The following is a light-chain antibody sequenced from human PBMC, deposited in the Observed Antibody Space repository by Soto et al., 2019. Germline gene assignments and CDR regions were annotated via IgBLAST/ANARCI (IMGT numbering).Light chain of an antibody. J-gene: IGKJ4*01. Sequence: QMTQSPSSLSASVGDSVTITCXASQTISGYLNWYQQKPGEAPKRLIYGASSLQSGVPSRFSGSGSGTEFTLTISRLLPEDFATYSCQQHNSYPLTFGGGTKVDIK. V-gene: IGKV1-17*01. CDR2: GAS. CDR3: QQHNSYPLT. CDR1: QTISGY.